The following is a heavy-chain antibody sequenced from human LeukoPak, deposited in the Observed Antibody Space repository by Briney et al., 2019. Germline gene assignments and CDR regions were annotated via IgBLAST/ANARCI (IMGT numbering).Heavy chain of an antibody. CDR3: ARGFASGWYSRYDP. CDR1: GDPVTRGSYY. Sequence: SETLSLTCSVSGDPVTRGSYYWSWVRQPPGKELEWIGYVYHTGSTNYNPSLKSRVTISVDTSKNEFSLKMTSVTAADTAVYYCARGFASGWYSRYDPWGQGILVTVSS. J-gene: IGHJ5*02. CDR2: VYHTGST. V-gene: IGHV4-61*01. D-gene: IGHD6-19*01.